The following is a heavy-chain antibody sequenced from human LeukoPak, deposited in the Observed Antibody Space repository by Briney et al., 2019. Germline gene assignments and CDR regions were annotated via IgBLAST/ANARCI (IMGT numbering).Heavy chain of an antibody. CDR2: IYYSGST. J-gene: IGHJ5*02. V-gene: IGHV4-39*01. Sequence: SETLSLTCTVSGGSISSSSYYWGWIRQPPEKGLEWIGSIYYSGSTYYNPSLKSRVTISVDTSKNQFSLKLSSVTAADTAVYYCARRRLYCSGGSCYSFWFDPWGQGTLVTVSS. CDR1: GGSISSSSYY. CDR3: ARRRLYCSGGSCYSFWFDP. D-gene: IGHD2-15*01.